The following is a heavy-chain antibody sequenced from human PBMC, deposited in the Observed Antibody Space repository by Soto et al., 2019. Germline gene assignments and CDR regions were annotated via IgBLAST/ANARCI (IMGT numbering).Heavy chain of an antibody. V-gene: IGHV1-46*01. Sequence: ASVKVSCKASGYTFTSYYMHWVRQAPGQGLEWMGIINPSGGSTSYAQKFQGRVTMTRDTSTSTVYMELSSLRSEDTAVYYCARDQDDFWSGLRGNYYYGMDVWGQGTTVTVSS. J-gene: IGHJ6*02. CDR3: ARDQDDFWSGLRGNYYYGMDV. CDR1: GYTFTSYY. CDR2: INPSGGST. D-gene: IGHD3-3*01.